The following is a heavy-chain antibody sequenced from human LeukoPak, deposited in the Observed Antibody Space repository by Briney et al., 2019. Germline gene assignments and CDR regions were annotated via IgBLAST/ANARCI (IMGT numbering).Heavy chain of an antibody. CDR3: ARDRDSSGLN. V-gene: IGHV3-30*04. J-gene: IGHJ4*02. Sequence: PGRSLRLSCAASGFTFSSYAMHWVRQAPGKGLEWVAVISYDGSNKYYADPVKGRFTISRDNSKNTLYLQMNSLRAEDTAVYYCARDRDSSGLNWGQGTLVTVSS. D-gene: IGHD6-19*01. CDR1: GFTFSSYA. CDR2: ISYDGSNK.